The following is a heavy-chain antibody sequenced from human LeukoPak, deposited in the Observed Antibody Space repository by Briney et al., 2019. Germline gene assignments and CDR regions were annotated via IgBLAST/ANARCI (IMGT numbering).Heavy chain of an antibody. V-gene: IGHV4-4*07. J-gene: IGHJ4*02. D-gene: IGHD3-16*02. CDR3: ARAGYTISSYRFDY. Sequence: SETLSLTCSVSGGSINSYWWSWIRQPAGKGLEFIGRIYTTGMTNYNPSLKSRVSISVGTSKNQFSLELRSVTAADTAVYFCARAGYTISSYRFDYWGQGALVTVSS. CDR2: IYTTGMT. CDR1: GGSINSYW.